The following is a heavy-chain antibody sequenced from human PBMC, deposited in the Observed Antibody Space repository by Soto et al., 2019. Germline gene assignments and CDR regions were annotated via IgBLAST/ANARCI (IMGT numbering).Heavy chain of an antibody. CDR1: GFTFDDYG. CDR2: INWNGGST. V-gene: IGHV3-20*01. Sequence: EVQLVESGGGVVRPGGSLRLSCAASGFTFDDYGMSWVRQAPGKGLEWVSGINWNGGSTGYADSVKGRFTISRDNANNSLYLQMNSLRAEDTALYHCARAPIVGSGWYYYYYYMDVWGKGTTVTVSS. D-gene: IGHD6-19*01. CDR3: ARAPIVGSGWYYYYYYMDV. J-gene: IGHJ6*03.